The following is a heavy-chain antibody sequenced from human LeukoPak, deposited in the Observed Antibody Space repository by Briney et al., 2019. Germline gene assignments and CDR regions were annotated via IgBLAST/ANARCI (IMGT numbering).Heavy chain of an antibody. CDR2: ISGSSSHT. CDR1: GFTFSIYA. V-gene: IGHV3-23*01. J-gene: IGHJ4*02. D-gene: IGHD3-3*01. Sequence: GGSLRLSCAASGFTFSIYAMSWVRQAPGKGLEWVSGISGSSSHTMDADSVRGRFTISRDNTRNTLYLHMNNVRAEDTALYYCAKEHDYSNAAPEWGLDSWGQGTRVTVSS. CDR3: AKEHDYSNAAPEWGLDS.